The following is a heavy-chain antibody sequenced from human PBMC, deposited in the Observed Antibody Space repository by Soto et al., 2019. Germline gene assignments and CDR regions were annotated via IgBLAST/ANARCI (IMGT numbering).Heavy chain of an antibody. CDR2: IYYSGST. CDR1: GASFGIYY. CDR3: ARGGWRQIDY. V-gene: IGHV4-59*08. J-gene: IGHJ4*02. Sequence: QVQLQESGPGLVKPSETLSLTCFVSGASFGIYYGAGFGQPPGKGLEWIGYIYYSGSTNYNPSLKSRVTISVDTSKNQFSLKLSSVTAADTAVYYCARGGWRQIDYWGQGTLVTVSS. D-gene: IGHD3-3*01.